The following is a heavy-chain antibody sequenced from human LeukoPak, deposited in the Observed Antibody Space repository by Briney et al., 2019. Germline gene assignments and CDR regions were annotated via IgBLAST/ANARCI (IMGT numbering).Heavy chain of an antibody. V-gene: IGHV4-59*01. Sequence: SETLSLTCTVSGGSISSYYWSWIRQPPGKGLEWIGYIYYSGSTNYNPSLKSRVTISVDTSKNQFSLKLSSVTAADTAVYYCARSLTVVFSFMFDYWSQGTLVTVSS. CDR2: IYYSGST. CDR1: GGSISSYY. D-gene: IGHD2-15*01. CDR3: ARSLTVVFSFMFDY. J-gene: IGHJ4*02.